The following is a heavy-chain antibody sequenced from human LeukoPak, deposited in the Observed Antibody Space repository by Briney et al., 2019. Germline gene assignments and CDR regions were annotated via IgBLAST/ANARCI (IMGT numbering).Heavy chain of an antibody. CDR1: GFTFSSYS. J-gene: IGHJ6*02. CDR2: ISSRSSYI. V-gene: IGHV3-21*01. Sequence: GGSLRLSCAASGFTFSSYSMNWVRRAPGKGLEWVSSISSRSSYIYYADSVKGRFTISRDNAKNSLYLQMNSLRAEDTAVYYCARFTMVRGVISGMDVWGQGTTVTVSS. D-gene: IGHD3-10*01. CDR3: ARFTMVRGVISGMDV.